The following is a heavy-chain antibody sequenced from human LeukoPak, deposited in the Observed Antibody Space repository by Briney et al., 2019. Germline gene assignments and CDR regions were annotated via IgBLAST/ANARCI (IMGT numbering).Heavy chain of an antibody. Sequence: PGGSLRLSCAASGFTFSSYAMSWVRQAPGKGLEWVSAISGSGGSTYYADSVKGRFTISRDNSKNTLYLQMNSLRAEDTAVYYCARDSVGYSGYVDWLVPDYWGQGTLVTVSS. J-gene: IGHJ4*02. D-gene: IGHD5-12*01. V-gene: IGHV3-23*01. CDR2: ISGSGGST. CDR1: GFTFSSYA. CDR3: ARDSVGYSGYVDWLVPDY.